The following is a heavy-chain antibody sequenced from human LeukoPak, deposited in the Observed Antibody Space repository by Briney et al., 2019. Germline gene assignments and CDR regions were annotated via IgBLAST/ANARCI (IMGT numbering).Heavy chain of an antibody. CDR3: ARPPKVGATTPFVDY. CDR2: NSSSSSYI. V-gene: IGHV3-21*01. Sequence: GGSLRLSCAASGFTFSSYSMNWVRQAPGKGLEWVSSNSSSSSYIYYADSVKGRFTISRDNAKNSLYLQMNSLRAEDTAVYYCARPPKVGATTPFVDYWGQGTLVTVSS. J-gene: IGHJ4*02. CDR1: GFTFSSYS. D-gene: IGHD1-26*01.